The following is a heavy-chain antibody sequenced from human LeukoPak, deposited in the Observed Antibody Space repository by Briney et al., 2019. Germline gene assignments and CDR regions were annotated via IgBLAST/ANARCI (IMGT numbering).Heavy chain of an antibody. V-gene: IGHV3-43*02. D-gene: IGHD3-22*01. CDR3: AKDYYDSSGTDY. CDR1: GFTFDDYA. Sequence: GGSLRLSCAASGFTFDDYAMHWVRQAPGKVLEWVSLISGVGGSTYYGDSVKGRFTISRDNSKNSLYLQMNSLRAEDTAVYYCAKDYYDSSGTDYWGQGTLVTVSS. CDR2: ISGVGGST. J-gene: IGHJ4*02.